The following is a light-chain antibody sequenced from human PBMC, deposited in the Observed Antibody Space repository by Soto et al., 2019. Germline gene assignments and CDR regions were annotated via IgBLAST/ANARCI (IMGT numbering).Light chain of an antibody. J-gene: IGKJ3*01. V-gene: IGKV2-28*01. CDR2: LGS. CDR3: MQTLQTPPFT. Sequence: IVMTQSPLSLPVTPGEPASISCRSSQSLLHSNGYNYLDWYLQKPGQSPQLLIYLGSNRASGVPDRFSGSGSGTDFTLKISRVEAEDVGVYYCMQTLQTPPFTFGPGTKVEIK. CDR1: QSLLHSNGYNY.